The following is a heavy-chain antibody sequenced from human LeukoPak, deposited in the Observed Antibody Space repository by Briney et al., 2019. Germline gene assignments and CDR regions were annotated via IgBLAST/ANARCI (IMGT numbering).Heavy chain of an antibody. D-gene: IGHD3-3*01. V-gene: IGHV4-59*08. CDR3: ARQNPFYGVFDI. J-gene: IGHJ3*02. Sequence: SETLSLTCTVSGGSISSYYWSWIRQPPGKGLEWIGNIYDSGSTNYNPSLKSRVTISVDTSKNQFSLKLSSVTAADTAVYYCARQNPFYGVFDIWGQGTMVTVSS. CDR1: GGSISSYY. CDR2: IYDSGST.